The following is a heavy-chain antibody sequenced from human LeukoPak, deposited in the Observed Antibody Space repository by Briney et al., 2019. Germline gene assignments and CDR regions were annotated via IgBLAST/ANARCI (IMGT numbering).Heavy chain of an antibody. J-gene: IGHJ4*02. CDR1: GFTFSSNW. Sequence: GGSLRLSCAAPGFTFSSNWMHWVRQGPGKGLVWVSRISTDGSSTTYADSVKGRFTISRDNAKNTLYLQMNSLRAEDTAVYYCSRASSSVPNLLDYWGQGTLVTVSS. V-gene: IGHV3-74*01. D-gene: IGHD6-19*01. CDR3: SRASSSVPNLLDY. CDR2: ISTDGSST.